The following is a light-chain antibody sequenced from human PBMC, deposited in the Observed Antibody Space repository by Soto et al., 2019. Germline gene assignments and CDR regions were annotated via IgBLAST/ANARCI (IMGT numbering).Light chain of an antibody. Sequence: DIQMTQSPSTLSASVGDRVTITCRASQGISGWLAWYQQKPGKAPKLLIFDASTLESGVPSRFSGSGSGTEFTLTISSLQPDDSETYYCQQYKSYSPWTFGQGTKVEIK. J-gene: IGKJ1*01. V-gene: IGKV1-5*01. CDR3: QQYKSYSPWT. CDR2: DAS. CDR1: QGISGW.